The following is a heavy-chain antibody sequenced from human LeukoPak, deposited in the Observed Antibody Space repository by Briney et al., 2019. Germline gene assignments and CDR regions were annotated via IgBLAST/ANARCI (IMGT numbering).Heavy chain of an antibody. J-gene: IGHJ4*02. CDR1: GFTFSSYA. CDR2: ISGSGGST. Sequence: GGSLRLSCAASGFTFSSYAMSWVRQAPGKGLEWVSAISGSGGSTYYADSVKGRFTISRDNSKNTLYLQMNSLRVEDTAVYYCAKEGPIKGGYYDSSGYYLDYWGQGTPVTVSS. D-gene: IGHD3-22*01. V-gene: IGHV3-23*01. CDR3: AKEGPIKGGYYDSSGYYLDY.